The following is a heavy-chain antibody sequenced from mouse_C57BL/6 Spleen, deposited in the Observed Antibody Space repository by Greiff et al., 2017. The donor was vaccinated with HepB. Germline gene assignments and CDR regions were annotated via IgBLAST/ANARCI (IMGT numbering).Heavy chain of an antibody. D-gene: IGHD2-4*01. CDR1: GYTFTSYW. V-gene: IGHV1-62-3*01. J-gene: IGHJ2*01. Sequence: VQLQQPGAELVKPGASVKLSCKASGYTFTSYWMHWVKQRPGRGLEWIGRIDPNSGGTKYNEKFKSKATLTVDTSSSTAYMQLSSLTSEDSAVYYCARSYYDYDGYYFDYWGQGTTLTVSS. CDR2: IDPNSGGT. CDR3: ARSYYDYDGYYFDY.